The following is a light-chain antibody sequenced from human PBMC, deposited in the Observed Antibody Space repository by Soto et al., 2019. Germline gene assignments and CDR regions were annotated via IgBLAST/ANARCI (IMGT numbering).Light chain of an antibody. J-gene: IGKJ2*01. V-gene: IGKV3-20*01. CDR1: QSVSSTY. CDR2: GAS. CDR3: QQYGTSPYT. Sequence: EIVLTQSPGTLSLSPGERATLSCRASQSVSSTYLAWYQQKPGQAPRLVIYGASSRATGIPDRFSGSGSGTDFTLSISRLEPEDFAVYYCQQYGTSPYTFDQGTKLEI.